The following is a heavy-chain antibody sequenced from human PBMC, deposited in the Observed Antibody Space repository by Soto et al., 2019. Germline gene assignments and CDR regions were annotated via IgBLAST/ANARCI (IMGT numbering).Heavy chain of an antibody. CDR3: ARHGSSSWRTNWFDP. CDR1: GYSFTSYW. D-gene: IGHD6-13*01. Sequence: GESLKISCKGYGYSFTSYWVSWVRQMPGKGLEWMGRIDPSDSYTNYSPSFQGHVTISADKSISTAYLQWSSLKASDTAMYYCARHGSSSWRTNWFDPWGQGTLVTVSS. V-gene: IGHV5-10-1*01. J-gene: IGHJ5*02. CDR2: IDPSDSYT.